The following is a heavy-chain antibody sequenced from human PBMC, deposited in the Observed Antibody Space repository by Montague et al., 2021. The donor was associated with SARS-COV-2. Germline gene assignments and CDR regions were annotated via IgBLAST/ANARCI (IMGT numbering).Heavy chain of an antibody. D-gene: IGHD3-10*01. J-gene: IGHJ3*02. CDR2: IYYSGSA. Sequence: SETLSLTCTVSGGSISSGTYYWGWVRQPPGKGLEWIGTIYYSGSAYYNPSLKSRVTISVDTSKDLFSLKLNSVTAADTAVYYCARLESTRGVIIRGAFHIWGQGTKVTVSS. CDR3: ARLESTRGVIIRGAFHI. V-gene: IGHV4-39*01. CDR1: GGSISSGTYY.